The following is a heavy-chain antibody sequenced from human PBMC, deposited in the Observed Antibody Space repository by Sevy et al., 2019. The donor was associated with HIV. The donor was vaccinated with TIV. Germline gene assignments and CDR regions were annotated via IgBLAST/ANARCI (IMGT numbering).Heavy chain of an antibody. CDR1: GGPISSYY. D-gene: IGHD5-12*01. J-gene: IGHJ5*02. CDR3: AGAPPVRSGDDSLNWFDP. CDR2: IHYSGST. Sequence: SETLSLTCTVSGGPISSYYWSWIRQPPGKKLEWIGYIHYSGSTKYNPSLNSRVTMSVDTSKNQFSLKLTSVTAAETAVYYCAGAPPVRSGDDSLNWFDPWGQGTLVTVSS. V-gene: IGHV4-59*01.